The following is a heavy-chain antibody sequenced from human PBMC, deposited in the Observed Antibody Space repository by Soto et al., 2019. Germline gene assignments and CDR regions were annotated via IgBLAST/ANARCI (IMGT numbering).Heavy chain of an antibody. CDR2: IYYSGST. D-gene: IGHD6-19*01. V-gene: IGHV4-39*01. CDR1: GGSISSSSYY. Sequence: KLSETLSLTCTVSGGSISSSSYYWGWIRQPPGKGLEWIGSIYYSGSTYYNPSLKSRVTISVDTSKNQFSLKLSSVTAADTAVYYCARTRTIWQWLETVYYGMDVWGQGTTVTVSS. CDR3: ARTRTIWQWLETVYYGMDV. J-gene: IGHJ6*02.